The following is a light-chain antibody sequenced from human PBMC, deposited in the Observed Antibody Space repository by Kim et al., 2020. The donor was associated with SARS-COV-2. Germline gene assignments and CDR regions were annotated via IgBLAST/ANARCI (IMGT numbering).Light chain of an antibody. J-gene: IGLJ2*01. Sequence: GQSVTISCTGTSSDVGGYNFVSWYQQHPGKAPKLMIYDVSTRPSGVPDRFSGSKSGNTASLTISGLQAEDEADYYCCSYAGSYSGVFGGGTQLTVL. V-gene: IGLV2-11*01. CDR1: SSDVGGYNF. CDR2: DVS. CDR3: CSYAGSYSGV.